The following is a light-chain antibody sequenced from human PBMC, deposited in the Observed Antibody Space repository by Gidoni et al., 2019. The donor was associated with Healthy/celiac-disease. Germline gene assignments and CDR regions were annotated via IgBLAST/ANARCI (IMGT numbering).Light chain of an antibody. CDR2: AAS. CDR3: QKYNSAILT. Sequence: DIQMTQSPSSLSASVGDRVTITCRASQGISNYLAWYQQKPGKVPKLLIYAASTLQSGVPSRYSGSGSGTDFTLTISSLQPEDGATYYCQKYNSAILTFGPGTKVDIK. CDR1: QGISNY. J-gene: IGKJ3*01. V-gene: IGKV1-27*01.